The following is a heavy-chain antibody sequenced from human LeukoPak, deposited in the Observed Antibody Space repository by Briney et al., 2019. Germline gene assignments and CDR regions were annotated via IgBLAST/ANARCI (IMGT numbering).Heavy chain of an antibody. CDR2: ISSSGST. CDR1: GDSISSGDYY. D-gene: IGHD4-17*01. V-gene: IGHV4-61*02. CDR3: ARAIPGDYGDYFHFDY. Sequence: PSETLSLTCTVSGDSISSGDYYWSWIRQPAGKGLEWIGRISSSGSTNYNPSLKSRVTISVDTSKNQFSLKLSSVTAADTAVYYCARAIPGDYGDYFHFDYWGQGTLVTVSS. J-gene: IGHJ4*02.